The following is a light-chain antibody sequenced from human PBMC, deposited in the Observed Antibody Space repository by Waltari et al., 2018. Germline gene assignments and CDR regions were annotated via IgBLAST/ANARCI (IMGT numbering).Light chain of an antibody. Sequence: QFVLTQPPSVSGTPGQRITISCSGDTSNIGDNLVNWYQHLPGAAPKLLIYTNNRRPSGVPDRVSGSKSGTSASLAISGLQPEDEADYYCTTWDDSLSGWLFGGGTKLTVL. V-gene: IGLV1-44*01. CDR2: TNN. CDR3: TTWDDSLSGWL. J-gene: IGLJ3*02. CDR1: TSNIGDNL.